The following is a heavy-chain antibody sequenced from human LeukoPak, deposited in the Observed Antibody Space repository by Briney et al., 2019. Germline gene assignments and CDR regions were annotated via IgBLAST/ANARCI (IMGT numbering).Heavy chain of an antibody. Sequence: GGSLRLSCAASGFTFSSYEMNWVRQAPGKGLEWVSYISSSGSTIYYADSVKGRFTISRDNAKNSLYLQMNSLKTEDTAVYYCTTDRHSYYDSSGYYYWGQGTLVTVSS. CDR3: TTDRHSYYDSSGYYY. J-gene: IGHJ4*01. D-gene: IGHD3-22*01. V-gene: IGHV3-48*03. CDR2: ISSSGSTI. CDR1: GFTFSSYE.